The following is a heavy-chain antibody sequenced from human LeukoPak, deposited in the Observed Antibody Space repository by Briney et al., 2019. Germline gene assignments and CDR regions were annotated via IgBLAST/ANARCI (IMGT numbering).Heavy chain of an antibody. CDR1: GFTFDDYA. Sequence: QSGRSLRLSCAASGFTFDDYAMHWVRQAPGKGLEWVSGISWNSGSIDYADSVKGRFTISRDNAKNSLYLQMNSLRPEDTAFYYCAKGTGRHWAFFDYWGQGTLVTVSS. J-gene: IGHJ4*02. V-gene: IGHV3-9*01. CDR3: AKGTGRHWAFFDY. D-gene: IGHD7-27*01. CDR2: ISWNSGSI.